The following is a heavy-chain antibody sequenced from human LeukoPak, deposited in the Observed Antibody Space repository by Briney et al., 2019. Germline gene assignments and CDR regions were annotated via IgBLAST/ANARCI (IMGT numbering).Heavy chain of an antibody. CDR2: ISAYNGNT. CDR1: GYTFTSYG. CDR3: AKDQEGSGYYWGGSSY. D-gene: IGHD3-22*01. V-gene: IGHV1-18*01. Sequence: ASVKVSCKASGYTFTSYGISWVRQAPGQGLEWMGWISAYNGNTNYAQKFQGRVTMTTDTSTNTAYMELRSLRSDDTAVYYCAKDQEGSGYYWGGSSYWGQGTLVTVSS. J-gene: IGHJ4*02.